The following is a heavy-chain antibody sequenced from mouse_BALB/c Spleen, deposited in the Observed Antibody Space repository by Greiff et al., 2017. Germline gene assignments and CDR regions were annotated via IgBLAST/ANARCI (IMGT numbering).Heavy chain of an antibody. Sequence: QVQLKQSGPGLVQPSQSLSITCTVSGFSLTSYGVHWVRQSPGKGLEWLGVIWSGGSTDYNAAFISRLSISKDNSKSQVFFKMNSLQANDTAIYYCARTRGGRRAYAMDYWGQGTSVTVSS. CDR1: GFSLTSYG. V-gene: IGHV2-2*02. D-gene: IGHD2-12*01. J-gene: IGHJ4*01. CDR2: IWSGGST. CDR3: ARTRGGRRAYAMDY.